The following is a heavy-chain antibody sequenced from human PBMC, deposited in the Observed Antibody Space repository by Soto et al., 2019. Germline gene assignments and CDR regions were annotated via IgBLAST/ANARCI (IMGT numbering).Heavy chain of an antibody. V-gene: IGHV4-30-4*01. CDR2: IYYSGST. CDR1: GGSISSGDYY. J-gene: IGHJ4*02. Sequence: SETLSLTCTVSGGSISSGDYYWSWIRQPPGKGLEWIGYIYYSGSTYYNPSLKSRVTISVDTSKNQFSLKLSSVTAADTAVYYCARGFGNCGGDCSPPNFDYWGQGTLVTVSS. D-gene: IGHD2-21*02. CDR3: ARGFGNCGGDCSPPNFDY.